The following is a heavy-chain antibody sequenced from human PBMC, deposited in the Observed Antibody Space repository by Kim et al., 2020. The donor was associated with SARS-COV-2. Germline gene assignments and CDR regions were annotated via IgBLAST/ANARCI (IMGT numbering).Heavy chain of an antibody. J-gene: IGHJ3*02. CDR2: MPYTGSA. CDR3: AREVNVPVDSDGFDI. V-gene: IGHV4-30-4*01. CDR1: GGSISSSNYF. Sequence: SETLSLTCTVSGGSISSSNYFWSWIHQRPGKGLEWIGYMPYTGSASYNPSLESRCFISLDTSKNQFSLNVNSVTAADTAVYYCAREVNVPVDSDGFDIWGPGTKVTISS. D-gene: IGHD2-2*01.